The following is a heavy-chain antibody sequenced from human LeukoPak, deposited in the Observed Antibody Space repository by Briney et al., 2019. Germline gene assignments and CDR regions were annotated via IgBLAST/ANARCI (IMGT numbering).Heavy chain of an antibody. CDR1: GYTLTELS. CDR2: FDPEDGET. D-gene: IGHD2-15*01. Sequence: ASVKVSCKVSGYTLTELSMHWVRQAPGKGLEWMGGFDPEDGETIYAQKFQGRVTMTEDTSTDTAYMELSSLSSEDTAVYYCATDVSECSGGSCYPNYYYGMDVWGQGTTVTVSS. CDR3: ATDVSECSGGSCYPNYYYGMDV. J-gene: IGHJ6*02. V-gene: IGHV1-24*01.